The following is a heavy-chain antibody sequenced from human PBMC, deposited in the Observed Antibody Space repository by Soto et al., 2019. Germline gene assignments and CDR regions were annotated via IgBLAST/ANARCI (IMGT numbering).Heavy chain of an antibody. V-gene: IGHV3-33*01. CDR1: GFNFSNYA. D-gene: IGHD1-7*01. CDR2: IWYDGSNK. J-gene: IGHJ4*02. Sequence: QVQLVESGGGVVQPGRSLRLSCAASGFNFSNYAMHWVRQAPGKGLEWVAIIWYDGSNKYYAESVKGRFTISRDNSKNTLFLQMSSLRAEDTAVYYCARDWNYLFDYWGQGTLVTVSS. CDR3: ARDWNYLFDY.